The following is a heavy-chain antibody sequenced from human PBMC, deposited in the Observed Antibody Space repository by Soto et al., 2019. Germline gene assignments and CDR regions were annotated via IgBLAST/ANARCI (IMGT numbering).Heavy chain of an antibody. CDR1: GFIFDSFT. D-gene: IGHD5-18*01. Sequence: PGGSLRLSCAASGFIFDSFTMHWVRQAPGKGLEWVALISYDGSSKYYADSVKGRFTVSRDNSRNSLYLQMSSMRVEDTAVYYCAQGIPGYYYGMDVWGQGTTVTVSS. CDR3: AQGIPGYYYGMDV. V-gene: IGHV3-30-3*01. J-gene: IGHJ6*02. CDR2: ISYDGSSK.